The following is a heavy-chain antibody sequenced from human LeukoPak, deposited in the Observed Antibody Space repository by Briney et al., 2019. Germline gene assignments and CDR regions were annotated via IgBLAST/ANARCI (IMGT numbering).Heavy chain of an antibody. Sequence: GGSLRLSCAASGFTFSNHWMSWVRQAPGKGLEWVASIKRDGSEEYYVDSVKGRFTISRDNAKNSMYLQMNSLRAEDTAIYYCARPANYAFDYWGQGTLVTVFS. D-gene: IGHD3-16*01. V-gene: IGHV3-7*03. J-gene: IGHJ4*02. CDR2: IKRDGSEE. CDR3: ARPANYAFDY. CDR1: GFTFSNHW.